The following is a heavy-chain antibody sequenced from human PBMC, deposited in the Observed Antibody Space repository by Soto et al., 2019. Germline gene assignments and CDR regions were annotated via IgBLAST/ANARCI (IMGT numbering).Heavy chain of an antibody. CDR1: GFTFTNYA. J-gene: IGHJ5*02. V-gene: IGHV3-23*01. CDR3: GKPRSTLGTVVIS. Sequence: EVQLLESGGGLVQSGGSLRLSCATSGFTFTNYAMSWVRRAPGKGLEWVSVISGTGATTFYADSVKGRFTISRDNSKNTLFLQMYSLRVEDTAVYYCGKPRSTLGTVVISCGRGTLVTVSS. CDR2: ISGTGATT. D-gene: IGHD3-16*01.